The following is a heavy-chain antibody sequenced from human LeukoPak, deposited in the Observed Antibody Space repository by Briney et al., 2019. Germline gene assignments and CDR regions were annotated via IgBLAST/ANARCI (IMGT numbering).Heavy chain of an antibody. V-gene: IGHV3-48*03. Sequence: GGSLRLSCAAPGFTFSSYEMNWVRQAPGKGLEWVSYISSSGSTIYYADSVKGRFTISRDNAKNSLYLQMNSLRAEDTAVYYCARESAGELLWFGELSLVRNYFDYWGQGTLVTVSS. CDR1: GFTFSSYE. CDR2: ISSSGSTI. J-gene: IGHJ4*02. CDR3: ARESAGELLWFGELSLVRNYFDY. D-gene: IGHD3-10*01.